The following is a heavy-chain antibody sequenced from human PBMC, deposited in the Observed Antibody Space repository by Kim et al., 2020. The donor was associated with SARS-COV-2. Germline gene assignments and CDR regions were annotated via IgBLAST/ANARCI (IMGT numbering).Heavy chain of an antibody. V-gene: IGHV3-53*01. CDR3: ARLAPTYYYNSIGYLDY. D-gene: IGHD3-22*01. Sequence: GGSLRLSCAASGFTVSSNYMSWVRQAPGKGLEWVSVIYSCGSTYYADSVKGRFTISRDNSKNTLYLQMNSLRAEDTAVYYCARLAPTYYYNSIGYLDYGG. J-gene: IGHJ4*01. CDR1: GFTVSSNY. CDR2: IYSCGST.